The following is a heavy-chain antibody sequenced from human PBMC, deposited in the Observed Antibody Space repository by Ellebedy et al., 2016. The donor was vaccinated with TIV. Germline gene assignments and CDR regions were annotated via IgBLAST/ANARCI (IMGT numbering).Heavy chain of an antibody. Sequence: GESLKISCAASGFTFSSYSMNWVRQAPGKGLEWVSYISSSSSTIYYADSVKGRFTISRDNAKNSLYLQMNSLRAEDTAVYYCARDGGYCSSTSCYDGYYYYYGMDVWGQGTTVTVSS. J-gene: IGHJ6*02. CDR3: ARDGGYCSSTSCYDGYYYYYGMDV. V-gene: IGHV3-48*01. D-gene: IGHD2-2*01. CDR2: ISSSSSTI. CDR1: GFTFSSYS.